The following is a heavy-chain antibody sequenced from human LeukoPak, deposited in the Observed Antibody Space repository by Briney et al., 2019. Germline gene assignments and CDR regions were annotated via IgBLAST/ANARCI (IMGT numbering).Heavy chain of an antibody. J-gene: IGHJ3*02. CDR2: IKSKTDCGTT. V-gene: IGHV3-15*01. D-gene: IGHD6-19*01. CDR3: NIGQWTWVAFDI. Sequence: TPGGSLRLSCAASGFTFSNAWMSWVRQAPGKGLEWVGRIKSKTDCGTTDYAAPVKGTFTISRDESKNTLYLQMNRLKTEDTAVYYCNIGQWTWVAFDIWGQGTMVTVSS. CDR1: GFTFSNAW.